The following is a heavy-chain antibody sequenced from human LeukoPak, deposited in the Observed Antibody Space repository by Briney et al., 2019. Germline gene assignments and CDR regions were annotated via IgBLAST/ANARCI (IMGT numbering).Heavy chain of an antibody. CDR2: INHSGST. CDR1: GRSLSGYY. CDR3: ARGLYSSGWFDY. D-gene: IGHD6-19*01. Sequence: PSETLSLTCAVYGRSLSGYYWSWIRQPPGKGLEWIGEINHSGSTNYNPSLKSRVTISVDTSKNQFSLKLSSVTAADTAVYYCARGLYSSGWFDYWGQGTLVTVSS. V-gene: IGHV4-34*01. J-gene: IGHJ4*02.